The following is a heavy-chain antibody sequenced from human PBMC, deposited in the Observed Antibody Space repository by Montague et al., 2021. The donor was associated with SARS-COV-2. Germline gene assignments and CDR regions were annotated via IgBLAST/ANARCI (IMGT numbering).Heavy chain of an antibody. J-gene: IGHJ4*02. Sequence: SETLSLTCTVSGGSISNYFWSWIRQPPGKGLEWIGEVYHTGSTNYNPSLKSRVTISVDMSNDQFSLRVTSVTAADTAVYYCARASVTGGTLDYWGQGSLVTVSS. CDR2: VYHTGST. V-gene: IGHV4-59*12. D-gene: IGHD1-26*01. CDR3: ARASVTGGTLDY. CDR1: GGSISNYF.